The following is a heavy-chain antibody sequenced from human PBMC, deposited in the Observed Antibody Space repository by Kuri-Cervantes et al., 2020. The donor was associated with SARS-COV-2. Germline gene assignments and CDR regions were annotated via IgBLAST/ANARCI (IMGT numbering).Heavy chain of an antibody. CDR3: ANSLLLSLDY. D-gene: IGHD1-26*01. CDR2: TRYDGSNK. J-gene: IGHJ4*02. CDR1: GFTFSSYG. Sequence: GGSLRLSCAASGFTFSSYGMHWVRQAPGKGLEWVAFTRYDGSNKYYADSVKGRFTISRDNSKNTLYLQMNSLRAEDTAVYYCANSLLLSLDYWGQGTLVIVSS. V-gene: IGHV3-30*02.